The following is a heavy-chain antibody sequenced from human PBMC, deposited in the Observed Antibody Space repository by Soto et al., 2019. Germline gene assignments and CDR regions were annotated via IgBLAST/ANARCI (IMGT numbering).Heavy chain of an antibody. J-gene: IGHJ6*02. Sequence: PGGSLRLSCAASGFTFSSYAMHWVRQAPGKGLEWVAVISYDGSNKYYADSVKGRFTISRDNSKNTLYLQMNSLRAEDTAVYYCARDRVRVAAGTTSYYYGMDVWGQGTTVTVSS. V-gene: IGHV3-30-3*01. CDR1: GFTFSSYA. D-gene: IGHD1-7*01. CDR3: ARDRVRVAAGTTSYYYGMDV. CDR2: ISYDGSNK.